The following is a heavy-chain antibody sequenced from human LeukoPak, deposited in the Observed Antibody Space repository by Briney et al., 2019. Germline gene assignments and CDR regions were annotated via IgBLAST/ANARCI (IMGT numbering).Heavy chain of an antibody. CDR1: GFSFNNYA. CDR2: IGSSGST. J-gene: IGHJ4*02. CDR3: AKVKEVYGSGSDY. V-gene: IGHV3-23*01. Sequence: GGSLRLSCVASGFSFNNYAMNWVRQAPGKGLEWVSLIGSSGSTFYADSVKGRFTISRDNSKNTLYLQMNSLRAEDTAVYYCAKVKEVYGSGSDYWGQGTLVTVSS. D-gene: IGHD3-10*01.